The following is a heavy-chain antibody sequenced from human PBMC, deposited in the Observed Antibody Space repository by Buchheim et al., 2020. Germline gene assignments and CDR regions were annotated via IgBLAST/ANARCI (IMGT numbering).Heavy chain of an antibody. Sequence: QVQLVESGGGVVQPGRSLRLSCAASGFTFSSYGMHWVRQAPGKGLEWVAVISYDGSNKYYADSVKGRFTISRDNSKNTLYLQMNSLRAEDTAVYYCARVPYSSGWLYYFDYWGQGTL. V-gene: IGHV3-30*03. CDR2: ISYDGSNK. J-gene: IGHJ4*02. D-gene: IGHD6-19*01. CDR3: ARVPYSSGWLYYFDY. CDR1: GFTFSSYG.